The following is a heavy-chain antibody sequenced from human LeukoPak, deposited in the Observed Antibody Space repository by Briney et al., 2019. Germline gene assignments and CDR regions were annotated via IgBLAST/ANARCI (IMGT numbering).Heavy chain of an antibody. J-gene: IGHJ3*02. Sequence: ASVKVSCKASGYTFTSYGISWVRQAPGQGLEWMGWISAYNGNTNYAQKLQGRVTMTTDTSTSTAYMELRSLRSDDTAVYYCAKDYDSSGYGIFPGTDAFDIWGQGTMVTVSS. CDR3: AKDYDSSGYGIFPGTDAFDI. CDR1: GYTFTSYG. CDR2: ISAYNGNT. D-gene: IGHD3-22*01. V-gene: IGHV1-18*01.